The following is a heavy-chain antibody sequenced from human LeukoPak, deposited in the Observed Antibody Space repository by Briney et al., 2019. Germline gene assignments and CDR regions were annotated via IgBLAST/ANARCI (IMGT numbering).Heavy chain of an antibody. CDR2: IWYDGSNK. CDR1: GFTFSSYG. J-gene: IGHJ4*02. D-gene: IGHD1-26*01. CDR3: AKKDLPTGSYTPFDH. Sequence: GGSLRLSCAASGFTFSSYGMHWVRQAPGKGLEWVAVIWYDGSNKYYADSVKGRFIISRDNSKNTMFLQMNDLRAEDTGVYYCAKKDLPTGSYTPFDHWGRGTLVTVSS. V-gene: IGHV3-33*03.